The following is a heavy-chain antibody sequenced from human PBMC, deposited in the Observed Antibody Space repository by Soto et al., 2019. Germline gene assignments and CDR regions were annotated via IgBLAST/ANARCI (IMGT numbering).Heavy chain of an antibody. CDR2: INHSGST. J-gene: IGHJ4*02. CDR1: GGSFSGYY. CDR3: ATSPSRYFDY. V-gene: IGHV4-34*01. Sequence: TSETLSLTCGVYGGSFSGYYWSWIRQPPGKGLEWIGEINHSGSTNYNPSLKSRVTISVDTSKNQFSLKLSSVTAADTAVYYCATSPSRYFDYWGQGTQVTVSS.